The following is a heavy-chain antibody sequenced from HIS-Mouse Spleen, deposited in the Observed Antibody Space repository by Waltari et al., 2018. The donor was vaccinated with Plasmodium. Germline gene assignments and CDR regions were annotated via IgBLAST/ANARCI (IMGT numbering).Heavy chain of an antibody. D-gene: IGHD6-13*01. Sequence: EVQLVESGGGWVQPGGSLRLSCAASGFPCSSYWMGWVRQAPGKGLEWVANIKQDGSEKYYVDSVKGRFTISRDNAKNSLYLQMNSLRAEDTAVYYCASSWYWYFDLWGRGTLVTVSS. CDR1: GFPCSSYW. J-gene: IGHJ2*01. V-gene: IGHV3-7*01. CDR2: IKQDGSEK. CDR3: ASSWYWYFDL.